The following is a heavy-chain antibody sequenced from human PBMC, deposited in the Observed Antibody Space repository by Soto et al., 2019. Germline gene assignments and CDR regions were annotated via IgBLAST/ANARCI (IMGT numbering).Heavy chain of an antibody. J-gene: IGHJ4*02. V-gene: IGHV4-31*03. D-gene: IGHD6-6*01. CDR3: ASASSSSSAADH. Sequence: QVQLQESGPGLVKTSQTLSLTCNVSGESISSGAYYWSWIRHHPGKGLEWIGYIYDSGRAYYNPSLKRRVTISMDTSKNHCAMRLSSVTGADTAVYYCASASSSSSAADHWGQGTLVSVSS. CDR2: IYDSGRA. CDR1: GESISSGAYY.